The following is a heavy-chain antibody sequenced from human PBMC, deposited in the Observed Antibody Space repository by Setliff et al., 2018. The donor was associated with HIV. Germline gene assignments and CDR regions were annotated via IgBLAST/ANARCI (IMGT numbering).Heavy chain of an antibody. J-gene: IGHJ4*02. CDR2: INHSGST. V-gene: IGHV4-34*01. CDR3: ARRWYYYGSGSYYTMPPFDY. D-gene: IGHD3-10*01. CDR1: GGSFSGYY. Sequence: SETLSLTCAVYGGSFSGYYWSWIRQPPGKGLEWIGEINHSGSTNYNPSLKSRVTMSVDTSKNQYSLKLSSVTAADTAVYYCARRWYYYGSGSYYTMPPFDYWGQGTLVTVSS.